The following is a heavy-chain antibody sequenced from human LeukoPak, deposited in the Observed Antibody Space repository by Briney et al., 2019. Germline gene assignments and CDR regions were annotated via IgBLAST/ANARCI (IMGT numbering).Heavy chain of an antibody. Sequence: SETLSLTCTVSGGSISSSSYYWGWIRQPPGKGLEWIGYIYYSGSTYYNPSLKSRVTISVDTSKNQFSLKLSSVTAADTAVYYCARGSRGYFDYWGQGTLVTVSS. V-gene: IGHV4-30-4*08. CDR2: IYYSGST. J-gene: IGHJ4*02. CDR3: ARGSRGYFDY. CDR1: GGSISSSSYY. D-gene: IGHD5-24*01.